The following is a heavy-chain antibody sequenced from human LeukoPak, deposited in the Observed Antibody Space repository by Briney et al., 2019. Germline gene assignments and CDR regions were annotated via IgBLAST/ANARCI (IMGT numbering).Heavy chain of an antibody. D-gene: IGHD3-22*01. Sequence: GGSLRLSCAASGLPFSNSWLSWVRQAPRKGLEWVGCIKSKTGGRTTDSPAPVKRRFTISSDDAKIPLYLQLYSRTTDDTAVYSSTSPQENYYDSRGSIAFNIWGQATLASASS. J-gene: IGHJ3*02. CDR1: GLPFSNSW. CDR2: IKSKTGGRTT. CDR3: TSPQENYYDSRGSIAFNI. V-gene: IGHV3-15*01.